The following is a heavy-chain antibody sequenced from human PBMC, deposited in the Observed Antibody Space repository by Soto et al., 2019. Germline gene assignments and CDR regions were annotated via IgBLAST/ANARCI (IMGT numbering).Heavy chain of an antibody. J-gene: IGHJ6*03. D-gene: IGHD3-16*02. Sequence: PSETLSLTCTVSGGSISSSSYYWGWIRQPPGKGLEWIGSIYYSGSTYYNPSLKSRVTISVDTSKNQFSLKLSSVTAADTAVYYCARQALXPSVILYYYYYMDVWGKGTTVTVSS. CDR3: ARQALXPSVILYYYYYMDV. CDR2: IYYSGST. V-gene: IGHV4-39*01. CDR1: GGSISSSSYY.